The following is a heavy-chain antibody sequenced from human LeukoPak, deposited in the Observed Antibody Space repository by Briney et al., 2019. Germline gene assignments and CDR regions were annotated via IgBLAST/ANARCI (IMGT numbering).Heavy chain of an antibody. V-gene: IGHV3-21*01. CDR1: GFSFSSYS. Sequence: GGSLRLSCAASGFSFSSYSMSWVRQAPGKGLEWVSSISGSSSFIYYADSVKGRFTISRDNAKNSLYLQMNSLRGEDTAVYYCARGGSTSSSSHFHHWGQGTLVTVSS. J-gene: IGHJ1*01. D-gene: IGHD6-6*01. CDR2: ISGSSSFI. CDR3: ARGGSTSSSSHFHH.